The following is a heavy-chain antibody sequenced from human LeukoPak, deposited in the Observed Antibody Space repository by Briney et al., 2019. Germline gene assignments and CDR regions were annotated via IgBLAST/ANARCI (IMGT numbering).Heavy chain of an antibody. D-gene: IGHD3-16*01. J-gene: IGHJ4*02. CDR2: IYYSGST. CDR3: PRGDYFDY. CDR1: VGSLSSYF. Sequence: SETLSLTRIVSVGSLSSYFWSCIRQPPGKGLEWIGHIYYSGSTNYNPSLKSRVTISLDTSKNHFSLKLSSVAAADTAVYYCPRGDYFDYWGQGTLVTVSS. V-gene: IGHV4-59*08.